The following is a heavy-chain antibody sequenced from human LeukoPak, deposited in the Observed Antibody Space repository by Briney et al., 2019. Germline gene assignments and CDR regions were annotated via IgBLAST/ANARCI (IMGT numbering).Heavy chain of an antibody. D-gene: IGHD6-13*01. CDR1: GYTFTDYY. J-gene: IGHJ4*02. V-gene: IGHV1-2*02. Sequence: ASVKVSCKASGYTFTDYYMHWVRQXPGQGXEWMGWISPNSGDTNYAQKFQGSVTMTRDTSISTAYMELSRLRSDDTAVYYCARVRSIIAAAAFDYWGQGTLVTVSS. CDR3: ARVRSIIAAAAFDY. CDR2: ISPNSGDT.